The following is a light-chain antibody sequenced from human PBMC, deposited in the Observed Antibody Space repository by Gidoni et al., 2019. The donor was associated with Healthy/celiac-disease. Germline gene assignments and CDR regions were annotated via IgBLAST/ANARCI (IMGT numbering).Light chain of an antibody. V-gene: IGKV4-1*01. Sequence: DIVMTPSPDALAVSLGERATINCKSSQSVLYSSNNKNYLAWYQQKPGQTPKLHICWASTRESGVPDRFSGSGSGTDYTHTMRTLQAEDVAVYYCQQYYSTPPAFXQXTKVEIK. CDR1: QSVLYSSNNKNY. CDR2: WAS. J-gene: IGKJ1*01. CDR3: QQYYSTPPA.